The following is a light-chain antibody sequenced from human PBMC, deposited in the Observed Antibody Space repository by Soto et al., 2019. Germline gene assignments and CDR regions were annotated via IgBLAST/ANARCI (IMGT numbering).Light chain of an antibody. CDR2: DAS. Sequence: EIVLTQSPATLSFSPGDRATLSCWASQSVSSYLAWYQQKPGQAPRLLIYDASNRATGIPARFSGSGSGTDFTLTISSLEPEDFAVHHCQQRSNWPPVTFGQGTRLEIK. CDR1: QSVSSY. CDR3: QQRSNWPPVT. J-gene: IGKJ5*01. V-gene: IGKV3-11*01.